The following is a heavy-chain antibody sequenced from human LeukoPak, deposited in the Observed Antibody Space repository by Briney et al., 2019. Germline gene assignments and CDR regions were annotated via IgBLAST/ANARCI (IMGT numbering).Heavy chain of an antibody. D-gene: IGHD3-3*01. CDR3: ASTLRFLPYRRFDY. Sequence: SETLSLTCSVSGGSIISSNYYWGWIRQPPGKGLEWIGSIYQSGSGSSYYNPSLKSRVTISGDTSKNQFFLRLSSVTAADTAVYYCASTLRFLPYRRFDYWGQGTQVTVPS. CDR1: GGSIISSNYY. J-gene: IGHJ4*02. V-gene: IGHV4-39*01. CDR2: IYQSGSGSS.